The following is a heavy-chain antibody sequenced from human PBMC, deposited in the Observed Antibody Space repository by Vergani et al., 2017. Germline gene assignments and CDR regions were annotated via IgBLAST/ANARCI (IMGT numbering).Heavy chain of an antibody. V-gene: IGHV3-9*01. J-gene: IGHJ4*02. CDR2: ISWNSGSI. D-gene: IGHD2-2*02. CDR1: GFTFDDYA. Sequence: EVQLVESGGGLVQPGGSLRLSCAASGFTFDDYAMHWVRQAPGKGLEWVSGISWNSGSIGYADSVKGRFTISRDNAKNSLYLQMNSLRAEDTALYYCAKDHCSSTSCYTGLDYWGQGTLVTVSS. CDR3: AKDHCSSTSCYTGLDY.